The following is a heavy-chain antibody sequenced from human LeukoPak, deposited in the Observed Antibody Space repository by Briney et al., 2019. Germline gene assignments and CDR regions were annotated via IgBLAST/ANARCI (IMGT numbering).Heavy chain of an antibody. D-gene: IGHD6-13*01. J-gene: IGHJ6*02. CDR3: ARDRYSSSWDYYYYGMDV. V-gene: IGHV3-11*01. CDR2: ISSSGSTI. CDR1: GFTFSDYY. Sequence: PGGSLRLSCAASGFTFSDYYMSWIRQAPGKGLEWVSYISSSGSTIYYADSVKGRFTISRDNAKNSLYLQMNSLRAEDTAVYYCARDRYSSSWDYYYYGMDVWAKGPRSPSP.